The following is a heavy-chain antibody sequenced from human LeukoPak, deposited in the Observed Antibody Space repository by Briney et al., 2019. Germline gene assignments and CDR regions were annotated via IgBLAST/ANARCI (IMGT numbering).Heavy chain of an antibody. CDR1: GYTFTGYY. Sequence: ASVKVSCKASGYTFTGYYMHWVRQAPGQGLEWMRWMNPNTGNTGYAQKFQGRVTITRNTSISTAYMELSSLRSEDTAVYYCAARFHYYYDSSGYYGDDAFDIWGQGTMVTVSS. J-gene: IGHJ3*02. V-gene: IGHV1-8*03. CDR3: AARFHYYYDSSGYYGDDAFDI. CDR2: MNPNTGNT. D-gene: IGHD3-22*01.